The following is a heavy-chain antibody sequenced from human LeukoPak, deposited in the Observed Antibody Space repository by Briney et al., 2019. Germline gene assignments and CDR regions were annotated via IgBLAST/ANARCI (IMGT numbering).Heavy chain of an antibody. CDR1: GGSFSGYY. J-gene: IGHJ5*02. D-gene: IGHD4-11*01. Sequence: PSETLSLTCAVYGGSFSGYYWSWIRQPPGKGLEWIGEINHSGSTNYNPSLKSRVTISVDTSKNQFSLKLSSVTAADTAVYYCTRDTVTTARFGFDPWGQGTLVTVSS. CDR2: INHSGST. V-gene: IGHV4-34*01. CDR3: TRDTVTTARFGFDP.